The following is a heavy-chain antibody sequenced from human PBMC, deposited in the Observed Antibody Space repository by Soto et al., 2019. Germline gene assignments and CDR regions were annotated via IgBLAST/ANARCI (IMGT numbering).Heavy chain of an antibody. J-gene: IGHJ6*02. D-gene: IGHD3-10*01. CDR1: GFTFSSYS. Sequence: GGSLRLSCAASGFTFSSYSMNWVRQAPGKGLEWVSSISSSSSYIYYADSVKGRFTISRDNAKNSLYLQMNSLRAEDTAVYYCARDGSPGTYYYGSRNGMDVWGQGTTVTVSS. CDR2: ISSSSSYI. CDR3: ARDGSPGTYYYGSRNGMDV. V-gene: IGHV3-21*01.